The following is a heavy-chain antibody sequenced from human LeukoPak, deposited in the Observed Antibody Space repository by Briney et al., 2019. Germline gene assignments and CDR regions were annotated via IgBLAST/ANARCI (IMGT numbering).Heavy chain of an antibody. Sequence: SETLSLTCAVYGGSSSGYYWSWIRQPPGKGRGWIGEISHSGGTNNNPSLKGRVAISLDISKNQFSLSLRSVTAADTAVYYCARRVPSTSKGFFAFDIWGQGTMVIVSS. CDR1: GGSSSGYY. D-gene: IGHD2-15*01. V-gene: IGHV4-34*01. CDR3: ARRVPSTSKGFFAFDI. CDR2: ISHSGGT. J-gene: IGHJ3*02.